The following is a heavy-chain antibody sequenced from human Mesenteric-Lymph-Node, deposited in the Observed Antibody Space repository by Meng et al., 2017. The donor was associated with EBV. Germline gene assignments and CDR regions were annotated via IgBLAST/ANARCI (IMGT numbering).Heavy chain of an antibody. CDR1: GLTFNTST. D-gene: IGHD4-17*01. CDR3: ASKDYDDYYFDF. Sequence: EVQLVESGGGLVKPGGSLRLSCVASGLTFNTSTLNWVRQAPGKGLEWRSAISASSGNIYYTDSVKGRFTVSRDNAKNSLYVQMNSLRAEDTAIYYCASKDYDDYYFDFWGQGTLVTVSS. J-gene: IGHJ4*02. V-gene: IGHV3-21*01. CDR2: ISASSGNI.